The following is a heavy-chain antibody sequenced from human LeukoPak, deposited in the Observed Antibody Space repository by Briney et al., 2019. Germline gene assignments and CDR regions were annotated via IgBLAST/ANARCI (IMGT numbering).Heavy chain of an antibody. V-gene: IGHV4-39*07. CDR1: GASINNSSYY. J-gene: IGHJ4*02. D-gene: IGHD6-19*01. CDR2: IYYSGST. Sequence: SETLSLTCTVSGASINNSSYYWGWIRQPPGKGLEWIGTIYYSGSTYYSPSLPSRVTISVDTSKNHFSLNLSSVTAADTAVYYCARGDASYQYSSGDYFDYWGQGTLVTVSS. CDR3: ARGDASYQYSSGDYFDY.